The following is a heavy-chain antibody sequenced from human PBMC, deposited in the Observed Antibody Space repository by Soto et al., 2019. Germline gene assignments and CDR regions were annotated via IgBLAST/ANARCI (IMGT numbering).Heavy chain of an antibody. D-gene: IGHD3-16*01. CDR3: TRDKPLLYNVCSSKGYYVMGV. V-gene: IGHV4-31*03. Sequence: QVQLQESGPGPVKPSQTLSLTCFVSGGSIRSGGYFWSWVRQHPGKGLEWFGNLYYNSGRTYYTPSLRSSVSVSFDAAKNQFSLGVSSLTASHTAVYCCTRDKPLLYNVCSSKGYYVMGVWAQGSTGSVS. CDR2: LYYNSGRT. CDR1: GGSIRSGGYF. J-gene: IGHJ6*02.